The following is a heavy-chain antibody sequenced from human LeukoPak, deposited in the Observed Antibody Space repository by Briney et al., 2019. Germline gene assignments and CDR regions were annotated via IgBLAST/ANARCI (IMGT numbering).Heavy chain of an antibody. CDR3: TKSPDFDY. J-gene: IGHJ4*02. CDR2: IRSRPNSYAT. Sequence: GGSLRLSCAASGFTFSGSAIHWVRQASGKGLEWVGRIRSRPNSYATAYAASVKGRFTISRDDSKNTAYLQMNSLKTEDTAIYYCTKSPDFDYWGQGTLVTVSS. V-gene: IGHV3-73*01. CDR1: GFTFSGSA.